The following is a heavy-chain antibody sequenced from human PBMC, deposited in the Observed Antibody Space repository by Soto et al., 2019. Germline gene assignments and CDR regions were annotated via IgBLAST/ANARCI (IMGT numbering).Heavy chain of an antibody. D-gene: IGHD2-2*02. CDR2: ISGSGGST. V-gene: IGHV3-23*01. Sequence: GGSLILSCAASGFPFSSYSMSWVRQAPGKGLEWVSAISGSGGSTYYADSVKGRFTISRDNSKNTLYLQMNSLRAEDTAVYYCAKCFYRFYGMDVWGQGTTVTVPS. CDR1: GFPFSSYS. J-gene: IGHJ6*02. CDR3: AKCFYRFYGMDV.